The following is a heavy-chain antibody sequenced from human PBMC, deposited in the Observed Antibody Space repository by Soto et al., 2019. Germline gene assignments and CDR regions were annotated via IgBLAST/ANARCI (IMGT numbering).Heavy chain of an antibody. Sequence: NHXDTLALSFTVAGDSVNSGNYFWSWIRQPPGKGLEWIGNVYYSGTTNYSPSLKSRVTISGDMSRNQCSLKLTSVTAADTAVYYCARDSVLNPRVFDFWGQGPLVTVSS. CDR3: ARDSVLNPRVFDF. V-gene: IGHV4-61*01. J-gene: IGHJ4*02. CDR2: VYYSGTT. D-gene: IGHD3-10*01. CDR1: GDSVNSGNYF.